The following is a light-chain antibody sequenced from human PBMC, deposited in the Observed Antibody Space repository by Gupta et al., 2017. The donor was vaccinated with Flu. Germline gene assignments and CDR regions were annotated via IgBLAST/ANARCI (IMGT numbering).Light chain of an antibody. J-gene: IGKJ4*01. Sequence: DIVTTQSPRSLPVTPGEPASISCRSSQSLLQSNGNNYLEWYLQRPGQSPQLLIYLGSNRASGVPDRFSGSGSGTDFTLKISRVEAEDVGVYYCMQSLQTPLTFGGGTKVEIK. CDR2: LGS. CDR3: MQSLQTPLT. CDR1: QSLLQSNGNNY. V-gene: IGKV2-28*01.